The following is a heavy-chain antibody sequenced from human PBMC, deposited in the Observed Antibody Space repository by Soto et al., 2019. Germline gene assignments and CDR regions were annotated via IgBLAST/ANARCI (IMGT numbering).Heavy chain of an antibody. CDR1: GFTFGDYP. J-gene: IGHJ6*03. CDR3: TRDKSGYSGYDPKYYYFMDV. Sequence: GGSLRLSCTASGFTFGDYPMSWFRQAPGKGLEWVGFIRSEAYGGTTEYAAPVKGRFTISRDDSKSIAYLQMNSLKTDDTAVYYCTRDKSGYSGYDPKYYYFMDVWGKGTTVTVSS. CDR2: IRSEAYGGTT. V-gene: IGHV3-49*03. D-gene: IGHD5-12*01.